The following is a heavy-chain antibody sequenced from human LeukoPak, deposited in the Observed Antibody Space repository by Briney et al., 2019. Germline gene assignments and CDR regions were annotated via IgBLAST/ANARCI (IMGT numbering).Heavy chain of an antibody. J-gene: IGHJ4*02. CDR2: IKSKTDGGTT. D-gene: IGHD3-3*02. V-gene: IGHV3-15*01. Sequence: GGSLRLSRAASGFTFSNAWMSWVRQAPGKGLEWVGRIKSKTDGGTTDYAAPVKGRFTISRDDSKNTLYLQMNSLKTEDTAVYYCTKTHFWSGYHDYWGQGTLVTVSS. CDR3: TKTHFWSGYHDY. CDR1: GFTFSNAW.